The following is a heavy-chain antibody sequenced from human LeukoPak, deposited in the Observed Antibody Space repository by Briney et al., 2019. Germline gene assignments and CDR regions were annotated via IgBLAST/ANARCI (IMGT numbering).Heavy chain of an antibody. CDR3: ARHLAKTYYDFWSGHNWFDP. V-gene: IGHV4-39*01. CDR2: IYYSGST. Sequence: SETLSLTCTVSGGAISSSSYSWGWLRQPPGKGLEWIGSIYYSGSTYYNPSLKSRVTISVDTSKNQFSLKLSSVTAADTAVYYCARHLAKTYYDFWSGHNWFDPWGQGTLVTVSS. D-gene: IGHD3-3*01. J-gene: IGHJ5*02. CDR1: GGAISSSSYS.